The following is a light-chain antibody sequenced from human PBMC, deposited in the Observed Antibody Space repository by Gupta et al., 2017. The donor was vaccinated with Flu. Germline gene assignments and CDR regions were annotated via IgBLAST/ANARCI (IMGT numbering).Light chain of an antibody. CDR3: SSYTSTNTVVV. Sequence: QSALTQPASVSGSPGQSIAISCTGTSSDIGDYDYVSWYQQHPGKAPELMIFEVSRRPSGIAVRCSGSKSGNTASLTISGLLSEDEAYYYCSSYTSTNTVVVFGGGTKLTVL. V-gene: IGLV2-14*01. J-gene: IGLJ3*02. CDR1: SSDIGDYDY. CDR2: EVS.